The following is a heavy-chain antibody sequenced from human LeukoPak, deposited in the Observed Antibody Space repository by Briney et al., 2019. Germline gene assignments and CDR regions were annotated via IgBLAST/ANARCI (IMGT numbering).Heavy chain of an antibody. D-gene: IGHD2-2*02. J-gene: IGHJ4*02. CDR2: IYHSGST. CDR3: ARATPDIVVVPAAINFDY. Sequence: PSETLSLTCTVSGGSISSGGYYWSWIRQPPGKGLEWIGYIYHSGSTYYNPSLKSRVTISVDRSKNQFSLKLSSVTAADTAVYYCARATPDIVVVPAAINFDYWGQGTLVTVSS. CDR1: GGSISSGGYY. V-gene: IGHV4-30-2*01.